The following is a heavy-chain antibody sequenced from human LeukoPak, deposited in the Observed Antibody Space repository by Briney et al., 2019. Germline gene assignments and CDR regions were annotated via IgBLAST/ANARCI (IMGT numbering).Heavy chain of an antibody. CDR1: GFTFTSDA. CDR2: TVSRGTT. V-gene: IGHV3-23*01. Sequence: GGSLRLSCVASGFTFTSDAMNWVRQAPGKGLEWVSSTVSRGTTQYADSVKGRFTVSRDTSKNTLYPQMNSLRADDTAVYYCAKCSTSAYTTGWCNWIDPWGQGTLVTVSS. CDR3: AKCSTSAYTTGWCNWIDP. D-gene: IGHD6-19*01. J-gene: IGHJ5*02.